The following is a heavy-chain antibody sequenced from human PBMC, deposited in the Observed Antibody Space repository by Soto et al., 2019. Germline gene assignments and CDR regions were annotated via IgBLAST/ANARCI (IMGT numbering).Heavy chain of an antibody. J-gene: IGHJ4*02. V-gene: IGHV1-69*13. CDR1: GGAFNTFG. CDR2: IIPFFRTA. CDR3: ARSPPMDSGDKYFYDF. D-gene: IGHD4-17*01. Sequence: ASVKVSCKASGGAFNTFGFSWVRQAPGQGLEWMGGIIPFFRTANYAQKFQDRVTITADESTSTVYMDLRSLRSEDTAKYYCARSPPMDSGDKYFYDFWGQGALVTVSS.